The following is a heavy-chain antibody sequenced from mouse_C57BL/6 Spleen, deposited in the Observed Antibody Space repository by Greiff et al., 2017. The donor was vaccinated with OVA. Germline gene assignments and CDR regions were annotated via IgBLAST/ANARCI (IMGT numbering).Heavy chain of an antibody. CDR3: ARGSSGYYAMDY. V-gene: IGHV5-17*01. CDR1: GFTFSDYG. Sequence: EVHLVESGGGLVKPGGSLKLSCAASGFTFSDYGMHWVRQAPEKGLEWVAYISSGSSTIYYADTVKGRFTISRDNAKNTLFLQMTSLRAEDTAMYYCARGSSGYYAMDYWGQGTSVTVSS. D-gene: IGHD3-2*02. J-gene: IGHJ4*01. CDR2: ISSGSSTI.